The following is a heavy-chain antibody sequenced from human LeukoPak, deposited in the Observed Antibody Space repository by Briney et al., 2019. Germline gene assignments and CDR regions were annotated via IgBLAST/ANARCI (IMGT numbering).Heavy chain of an antibody. D-gene: IGHD3-22*01. CDR3: AKQDYYDSSWFDY. CDR1: GFTFSNYW. V-gene: IGHV3-74*01. CDR2: INSDGINT. Sequence: GGSLRLSCAASGFTFSNYWMHWVRQAPGKGLVWVSRINSDGINTSYADSVKGRFTISRDNSKNTLYLQMNSLRAEDTAVYYCAKQDYYDSSWFDYWGQGTLVTVSS. J-gene: IGHJ4*02.